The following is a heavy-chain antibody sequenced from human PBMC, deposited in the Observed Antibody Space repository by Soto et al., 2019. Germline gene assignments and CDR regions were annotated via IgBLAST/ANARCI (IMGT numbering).Heavy chain of an antibody. D-gene: IGHD4-17*01. CDR3: ARPDYGDYEFDY. J-gene: IGHJ4*02. V-gene: IGHV1-69*02. Sequence: SVKVSCKASGGTFSSYTISWVRQAPGQGLEWMGRIIPILGIANYAQKFQGRVTITADKSTSTAYMELSSLRSEGTAVYYCARPDYGDYEFDYWGQGTLVTVSS. CDR2: IIPILGIA. CDR1: GGTFSSYT.